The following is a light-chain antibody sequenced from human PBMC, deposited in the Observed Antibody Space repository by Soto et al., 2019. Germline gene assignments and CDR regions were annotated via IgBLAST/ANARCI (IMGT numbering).Light chain of an antibody. Sequence: EIVLTQSPATLSLSPGERATLSCRASQSVSSYLAWYQQKPGQAPRLLIYDASNRATGIPARFSGSGSGTDFTLTISCLEPEDFAVYYGLQRSNWSAVLTFGGGNKVEIK. CDR1: QSVSSY. CDR2: DAS. J-gene: IGKJ4*01. CDR3: LQRSNWSAVLT. V-gene: IGKV3-11*01.